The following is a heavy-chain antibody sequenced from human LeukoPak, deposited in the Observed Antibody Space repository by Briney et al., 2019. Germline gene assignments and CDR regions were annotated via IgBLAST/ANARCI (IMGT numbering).Heavy chain of an antibody. Sequence: PSETLSLTCAVYGGSFSGYYWSWIRQPPGKGLEWIGEINHSGSTNYNPSLKSRATISVDTSKNQFSLKLSSVTAADTAVYYCARRGGRLYGFKVLFDFWGQGTLVTVST. V-gene: IGHV4-34*01. D-gene: IGHD4-17*01. CDR3: ARRGGRLYGFKVLFDF. J-gene: IGHJ4*02. CDR1: GGSFSGYY. CDR2: INHSGST.